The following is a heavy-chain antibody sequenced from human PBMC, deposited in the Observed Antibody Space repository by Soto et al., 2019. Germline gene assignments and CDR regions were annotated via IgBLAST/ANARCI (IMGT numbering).Heavy chain of an antibody. Sequence: QVQLVESGGGVVQPGKSLRLSCAGSGFTFSSYGMDWVRQAPGKGLEWVAVISYDGSNKYYADSVKGRFPISRDNSKNTLYLQMSSLRADDTAGYYCAKDRMGAGVRGYFDYWGQGTLVTVSS. CDR2: ISYDGSNK. CDR3: AKDRMGAGVRGYFDY. J-gene: IGHJ4*02. CDR1: GFTFSSYG. V-gene: IGHV3-30*18. D-gene: IGHD3-10*01.